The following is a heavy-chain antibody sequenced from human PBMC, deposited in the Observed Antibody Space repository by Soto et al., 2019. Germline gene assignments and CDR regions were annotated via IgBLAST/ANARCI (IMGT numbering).Heavy chain of an antibody. D-gene: IGHD5-12*01. CDR1: GGSISSGGYY. CDR3: AREGDGYNNFDY. J-gene: IGHJ4*02. Sequence: QVQLQESGPGLVKPSQTLSLTCTVSGGSISSGGYYWSWIRQHPGKGLEWIGYIHYSGSTYYNPYLKSRVTLSVDPSKNQFSLRLSSVTAADTAVYYCAREGDGYNNFDYWGQGTLVTVSS. CDR2: IHYSGST. V-gene: IGHV4-31*03.